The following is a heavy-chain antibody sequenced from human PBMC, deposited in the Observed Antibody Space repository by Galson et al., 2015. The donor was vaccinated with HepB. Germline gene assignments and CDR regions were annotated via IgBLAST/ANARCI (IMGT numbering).Heavy chain of an antibody. CDR1: GYSFLSYW. CDR2: IYPGDSDT. Sequence: QSGAEVIKPGESLKMFCTCSGYSFLSYWICWVGQMPGKGLEWMGMIYPGDSDTRYSPSFQGQVTISADKSISTAYLQWSSLKDSDTAMYYCARLLSAAAGNRPMDYWGQGTLVTVSS. D-gene: IGHD6-13*01. J-gene: IGHJ4*02. V-gene: IGHV5-51*03. CDR3: ARLLSAAAGNRPMDY.